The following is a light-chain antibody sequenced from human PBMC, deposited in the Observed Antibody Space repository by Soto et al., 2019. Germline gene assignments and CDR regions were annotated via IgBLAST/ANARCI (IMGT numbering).Light chain of an antibody. CDR2: GAS. V-gene: IGKV3-15*01. Sequence: EIVMTQSPATLSASPGESATLSCRASQSVRTNLAWYQHKPGQAPRLLIYGASNRATGFPARFSASGSGTDFTLTISSLQSEDFAFYYCQQRSNWLTFGGGTKVEIK. CDR3: QQRSNWLT. J-gene: IGKJ4*01. CDR1: QSVRTN.